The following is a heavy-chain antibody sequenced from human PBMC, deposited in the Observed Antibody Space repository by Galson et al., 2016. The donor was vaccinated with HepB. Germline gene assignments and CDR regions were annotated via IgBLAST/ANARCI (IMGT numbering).Heavy chain of an antibody. V-gene: IGHV4-30-2*01. D-gene: IGHD3-3*01. CDR3: ARERLAGADYGYYSHYWSFDL. CDR2: IFHTGSP. J-gene: IGHJ2*01. CDR1: GGSISSAEYS. Sequence: TLSLTCAVSGGSISSAEYSWTWIRQPPGQALEWIGYIFHTGSPSYNPSLESRVTISVDRSKNQFSLKLTSVTAADTAVYYCARERLAGADYGYYSHYWSFDLWGRGTLVIVSS.